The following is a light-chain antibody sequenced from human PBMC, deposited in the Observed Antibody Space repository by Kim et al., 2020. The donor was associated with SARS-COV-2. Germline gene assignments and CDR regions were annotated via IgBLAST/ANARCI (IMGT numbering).Light chain of an antibody. CDR3: QQYRSYPWT. CDR1: RSLRGL. CDR2: EAS. Sequence: GFVGEGVTITRRASRSLRGLLAWSQQNPWRAPKLLIYEASTLKSGVPSRVSGSGSETEFTLTTSSLQTDDFATYYCQQYRSYPWTFGQGTKVDIK. J-gene: IGKJ1*01. V-gene: IGKV1-5*03.